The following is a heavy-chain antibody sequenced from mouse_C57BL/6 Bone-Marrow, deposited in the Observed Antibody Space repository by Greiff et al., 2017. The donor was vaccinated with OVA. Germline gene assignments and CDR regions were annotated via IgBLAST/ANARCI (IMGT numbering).Heavy chain of an antibody. V-gene: IGHV10-1*01. J-gene: IGHJ1*03. Sequence: EVKLVESGGGLVQPKGSLKLSCAASGFSFNTYAMNWVRQAPGKGLEWVARIRSKSNNYNTYYADSVKDRFTISRADSESMRYLQMNNLKTEDAAMYYCVRHGPGDYGSSFDWYIDVWGTGTTVTVSS. CDR3: VRHGPGDYGSSFDWYIDV. D-gene: IGHD1-1*01. CDR1: GFSFNTYA. CDR2: IRSKSNNYNT.